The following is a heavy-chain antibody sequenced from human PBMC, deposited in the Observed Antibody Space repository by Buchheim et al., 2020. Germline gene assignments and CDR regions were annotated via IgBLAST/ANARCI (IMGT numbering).Heavy chain of an antibody. Sequence: QAQLVQSGAEVKKPGASVKVSCKASEYIFTSYYIHWVRQAPGQGLEWMGITNPSGSSTSYAQKFQGRVTMTRDTSTSTVYMDLSSLRSEDTAVYYCAREGLNCSSTSCYGYYYYGMDVWGQGT. J-gene: IGHJ6*02. CDR1: EYIFTSYY. V-gene: IGHV1-46*01. CDR2: TNPSGSST. D-gene: IGHD2-2*01. CDR3: AREGLNCSSTSCYGYYYYGMDV.